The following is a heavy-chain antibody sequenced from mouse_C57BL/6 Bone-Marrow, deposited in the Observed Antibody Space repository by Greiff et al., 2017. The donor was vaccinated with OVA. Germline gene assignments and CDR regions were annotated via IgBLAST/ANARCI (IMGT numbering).Heavy chain of an antibody. Sequence: QVQLQQSGAELARPGASVKLSCKASGYTFTSYGISWVKQRTGQGLEWIGEIYPRSGNTYYNEKFKGKATLTADKSSSTAYMELRSLTSEDSAVYFCARRRDSNYGVYWGQGTLVTVSA. J-gene: IGHJ3*01. CDR1: GYTFTSYG. CDR2: IYPRSGNT. V-gene: IGHV1-81*01. CDR3: ARRRDSNYGVY. D-gene: IGHD2-5*01.